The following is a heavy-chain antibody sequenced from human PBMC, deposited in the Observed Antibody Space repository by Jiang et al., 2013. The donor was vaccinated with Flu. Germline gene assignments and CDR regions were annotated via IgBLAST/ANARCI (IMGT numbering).Heavy chain of an antibody. CDR1: GGSFSGYY. CDR2: INHSGST. Sequence: LLKPSETLSLTCAVYGGSFSGYYWSWIRQPPGKGLEWIGEINHSGSTNYNPSLKSRVTISVDTSKNQFSLKLNSVTAADTAVYYCARGEYISSSLSYWGQGTLVTVSS. D-gene: IGHD6-6*01. J-gene: IGHJ4*02. CDR3: ARGEYISSSLSY. V-gene: IGHV4-34*01.